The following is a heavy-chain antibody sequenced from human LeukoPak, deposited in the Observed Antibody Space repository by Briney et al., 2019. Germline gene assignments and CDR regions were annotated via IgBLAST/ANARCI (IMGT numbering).Heavy chain of an antibody. D-gene: IGHD5-18*01. CDR3: ARAGRYSYGPNDAFDI. J-gene: IGHJ3*02. V-gene: IGHV4-31*03. CDR1: GGSISSGGYY. Sequence: SETLSLTCTVSGGSISSGGYYWSWIRQHPGKGLEWIGYIYYSGSTYYNPSLKSRVTISVDTSKNQFSLKLSSVTAAGTAVYYCARAGRYSYGPNDAFDIWGQGTMVTVSS. CDR2: IYYSGST.